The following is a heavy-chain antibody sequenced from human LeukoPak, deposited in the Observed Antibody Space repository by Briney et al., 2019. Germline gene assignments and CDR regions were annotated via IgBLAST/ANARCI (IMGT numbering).Heavy chain of an antibody. D-gene: IGHD3-22*01. CDR1: GYTFTRHY. Sequence: ASVKVSCKASGYTFTRHYIQWVRQAPGQGLEWMGIINPSGGSTSYAQKFQGRVTLTRDTSTSTVYMELSSLRSEDTAVYYCARRIWGYDSSGYYYGDAFDIWGQGTMVTVSS. CDR2: INPSGGST. V-gene: IGHV1-46*01. J-gene: IGHJ3*02. CDR3: ARRIWGYDSSGYYYGDAFDI.